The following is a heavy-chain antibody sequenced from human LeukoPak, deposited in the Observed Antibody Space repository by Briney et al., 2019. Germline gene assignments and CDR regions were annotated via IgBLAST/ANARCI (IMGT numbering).Heavy chain of an antibody. Sequence: GGSLRLSCAASGFTFSNYAMSWVRQAPGKGLEWVSTISGGGVTTYYADSAKGRFTISRDNSKNTLYLQMNSLRAEDTAVYYCPRQSYASGWNPFDYWGQEILVTVSS. CDR1: GFTFSNYA. CDR3: PRQSYASGWNPFDY. D-gene: IGHD6-19*01. V-gene: IGHV3-23*01. J-gene: IGHJ4*02. CDR2: ISGGGVTT.